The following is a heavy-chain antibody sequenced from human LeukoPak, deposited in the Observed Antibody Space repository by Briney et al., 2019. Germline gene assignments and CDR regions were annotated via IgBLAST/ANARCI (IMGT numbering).Heavy chain of an antibody. CDR2: IYYSGST. CDR1: GGSISSSSYY. V-gene: IGHV4-39*01. CDR3: AGELLWFGSTSRGGAKYYYYGMDV. J-gene: IGHJ6*02. D-gene: IGHD3-10*01. Sequence: SETLSLTCTVSGGSISSSSYYWGWIRPPPGKGLEWIGSIYYSGSTYYHPSLKSRVNISVDTSKNQFSLKLSSVTAADTAVYYCAGELLWFGSTSRGGAKYYYYGMDVWGQGATVTVSS.